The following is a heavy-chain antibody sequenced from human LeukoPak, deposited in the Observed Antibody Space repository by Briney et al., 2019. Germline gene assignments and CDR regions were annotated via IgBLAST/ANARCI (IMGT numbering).Heavy chain of an antibody. Sequence: PSETLSLTCTVSGGSISSGGYYWRWIRQPPGKGLEWIGYIYHSGSTYYNPSLKSRVTISVDRSKNQFSLKLSSVTAADTAVYYCARDGNTAGYGNDYWGQGTLVTVSS. CDR2: IYHSGST. D-gene: IGHD5-18*01. CDR3: ARDGNTAGYGNDY. J-gene: IGHJ4*02. CDR1: GGSISSGGYY. V-gene: IGHV4-30-2*01.